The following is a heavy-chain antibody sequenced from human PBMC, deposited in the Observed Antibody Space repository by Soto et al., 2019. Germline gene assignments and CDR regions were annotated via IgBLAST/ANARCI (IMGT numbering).Heavy chain of an antibody. J-gene: IGHJ4*02. CDR2: IIPIFGTP. Sequence: QVQLVQSGAEVKKPGSSVKVSCKASGDTFSSYTLSWVRQAPGQGLEWMGGIIPIFGTPHYAQKFQGRVTMTADESTSTAYMELSSLRSEDTAVYYCARDAPGGFGELLFYFDYWGQGTRVTVSS. CDR3: ARDAPGGFGELLFYFDY. V-gene: IGHV1-69*12. CDR1: GDTFSSYT. D-gene: IGHD3-10*01.